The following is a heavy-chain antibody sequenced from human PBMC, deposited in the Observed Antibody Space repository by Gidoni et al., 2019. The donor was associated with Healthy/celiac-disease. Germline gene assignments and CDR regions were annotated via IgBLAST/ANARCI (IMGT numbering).Heavy chain of an antibody. D-gene: IGHD6-13*01. CDR3: AREEQLGAFDI. V-gene: IGHV1-2*04. J-gene: IGHJ3*02. CDR2: INPNSGGT. Sequence: QVQLAQAGAEVKKPGASVTVSCKASGYTFTGYYMHWVRQAPGQGLEWLGWINPNSGGTNYAQKFQGWVTMTRDTSISTAYMELSRLRSGDTAVYYCAREEQLGAFDIWGQGTMVTVSS. CDR1: GYTFTGYY.